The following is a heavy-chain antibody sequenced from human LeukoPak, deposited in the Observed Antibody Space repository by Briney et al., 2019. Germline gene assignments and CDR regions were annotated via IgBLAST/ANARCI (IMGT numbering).Heavy chain of an antibody. CDR3: AKNSGYDSGYYYYGMDV. V-gene: IGHV3-30-3*01. J-gene: IGHJ6*02. CDR2: ISYDGNNK. CDR1: GFTFSSYA. D-gene: IGHD5-12*01. Sequence: PGRSLRLSCAASGFTFSSYAMHWVRQAPGKGLEWVTVISYDGNNKYYADSVKGRFTISRDNSKNTLYLQMNSLRAEDTAVYYCAKNSGYDSGYYYYGMDVWGQGTTVTVSS.